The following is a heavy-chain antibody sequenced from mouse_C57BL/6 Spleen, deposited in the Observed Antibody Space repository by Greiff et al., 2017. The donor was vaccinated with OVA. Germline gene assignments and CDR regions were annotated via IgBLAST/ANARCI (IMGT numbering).Heavy chain of an antibody. Sequence: EVQLQQSGPGLVKPSQSLSLTCSVTGYSITSGYYWNWIRQFPGNKLEWMGYISYDGSNNYNPSLKNRISITRDTSKNQFFLKLNSVTTEDTATYYCADYGHAMDYWGQGTSVTVSS. CDR2: ISYDGSN. CDR3: ADYGHAMDY. V-gene: IGHV3-6*01. D-gene: IGHD1-1*02. J-gene: IGHJ4*01. CDR1: GYSITSGYY.